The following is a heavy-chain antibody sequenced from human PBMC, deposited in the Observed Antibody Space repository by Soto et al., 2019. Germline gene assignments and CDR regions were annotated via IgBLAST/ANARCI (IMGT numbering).Heavy chain of an antibody. V-gene: IGHV3-30*18. J-gene: IGHJ4*02. CDR1: GFTFSSYG. Sequence: QVQLVESGGGVVQPGRSLRLSCAASGFTFSSYGMHWVRQAPGKELEWVAVISYDGSNKYYAGSVKGRFTISRDNSKNTLYLQMNSLRAEDTAVYYCAKDAPPGGTTVTPVDYWGQGTLVIVSS. CDR3: AKDAPPGGTTVTPVDY. D-gene: IGHD4-17*01. CDR2: ISYDGSNK.